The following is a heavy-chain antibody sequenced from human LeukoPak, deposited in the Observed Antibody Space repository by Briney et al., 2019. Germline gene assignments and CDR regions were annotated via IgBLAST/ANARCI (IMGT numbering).Heavy chain of an antibody. CDR2: ISYDGSNK. V-gene: IGHV3-30*04. J-gene: IGHJ4*02. CDR3: ARDPRGLDY. Sequence: PGGSLRLSCAASGFTFSSYAMHWVRQAPGKGLEWVAVISYDGSNKYYADSVKGRFTISRDNSKNTLYLQMNSLRAEDTAVYYCARDPRGLDYWGQGTLVTVSS. D-gene: IGHD2-15*01. CDR1: GFTFSSYA.